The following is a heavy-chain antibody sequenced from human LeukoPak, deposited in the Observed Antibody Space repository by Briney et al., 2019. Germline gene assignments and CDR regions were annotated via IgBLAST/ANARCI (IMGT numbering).Heavy chain of an antibody. V-gene: IGHV4-61*02. J-gene: IGHJ5*02. CDR2: IYTSGST. CDR3: ARVRRYCSGGSCYSGWFDP. Sequence: SQTLSLTRTLAARSISSGSYDWSWIRQPAWKGREWIGRIYTSGSTNYNPSLETRVTISVDTSKHQFSLKLSPVTAADTAVYYCARVRRYCSGGSCYSGWFDPWGQGTLVTVSS. D-gene: IGHD2-15*01. CDR1: ARSISSGSYD.